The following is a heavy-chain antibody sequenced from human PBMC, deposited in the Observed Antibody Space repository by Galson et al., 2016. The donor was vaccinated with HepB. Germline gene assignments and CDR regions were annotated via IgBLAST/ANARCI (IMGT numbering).Heavy chain of an antibody. CDR2: INWNSGRV. Sequence: SLRLSCAASGFSFEEYAMHWVRQAPGKGLEWVSLINWNSGRVVYADSVKGRFTISRDNAKKSLYLEMISLRPDDTAFYYCAKAEAAGGGTYFDLWGRGTPVTVSS. CDR3: AKAEAAGGGTYFDL. CDR1: GFSFEEYA. V-gene: IGHV3-9*01. J-gene: IGHJ2*01. D-gene: IGHD6-13*01.